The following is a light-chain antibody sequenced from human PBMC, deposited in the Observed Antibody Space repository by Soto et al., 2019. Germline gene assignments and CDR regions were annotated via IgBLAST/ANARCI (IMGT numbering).Light chain of an antibody. V-gene: IGLV4-69*01. CDR1: SGHSSYA. J-gene: IGLJ1*01. CDR2: LNSDGSH. Sequence: QLVLTQSPSASASLGASVKLTCTLSSGHSSYAIAWHQQQPEKGPRYLMKLNSDGSHSKGDGIPDRFSGSSSGAERYLTISSLQSEEEADYYCQTWGTGPFVFGTGTKLTVL. CDR3: QTWGTGPFV.